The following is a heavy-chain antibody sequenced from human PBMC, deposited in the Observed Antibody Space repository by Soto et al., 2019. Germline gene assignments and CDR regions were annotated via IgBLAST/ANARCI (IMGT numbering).Heavy chain of an antibody. Sequence: GGSLRLSCAASGFTFSSYSMNWVRQAPGKGLEWVSSISSSSSYIYYADSVKGRFTISRDNAKNSLYLQMNSLRAEDTAVYYCANGGGADDFWSGAMGSYYYYYYMDVWGKGTTVTVSS. D-gene: IGHD3-3*01. J-gene: IGHJ6*03. CDR1: GFTFSSYS. V-gene: IGHV3-21*01. CDR3: ANGGGADDFWSGAMGSYYYYYYMDV. CDR2: ISSSSSYI.